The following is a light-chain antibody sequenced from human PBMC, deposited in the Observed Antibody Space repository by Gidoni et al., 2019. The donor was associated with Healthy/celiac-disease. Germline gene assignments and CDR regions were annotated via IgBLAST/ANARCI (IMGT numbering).Light chain of an antibody. J-gene: IGLJ2*01. CDR1: NIGSKS. CDR2: DDS. V-gene: IGLV3-21*02. CDR3: QVWDSSSDHVV. Sequence: SYVLPQPPSVSGAPGHTARITCGGNNIGSKSLHWYRQKPGQAPVLVVYDDSDRPSGIPERFSGSNSGNTATLTISRVEAGDEADYYCQVWDSSSDHVVFGGGTKLTVL.